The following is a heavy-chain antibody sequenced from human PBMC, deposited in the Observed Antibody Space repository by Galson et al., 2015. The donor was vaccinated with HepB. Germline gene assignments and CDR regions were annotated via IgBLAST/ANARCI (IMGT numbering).Heavy chain of an antibody. CDR3: GRLPRGYDYHMDV. Sequence: QSGAEVKMPGESLRISCKGSGYSFTSSWISRVRHMPGKGLEWMGRIDPSDSYTNYSPSFQGHVTISADTSITTAYLQWSSLKASDTGMYYCGRLPRGYDYHMDVWGKGTTVTVSS. J-gene: IGHJ6*03. CDR2: IDPSDSYT. D-gene: IGHD5-12*01. V-gene: IGHV5-10-1*01. CDR1: GYSFTSSW.